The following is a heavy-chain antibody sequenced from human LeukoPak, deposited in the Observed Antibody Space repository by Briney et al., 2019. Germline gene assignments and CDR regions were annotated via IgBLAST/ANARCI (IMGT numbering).Heavy chain of an antibody. D-gene: IGHD1-26*01. V-gene: IGHV4-59*01. Sequence: SETLSLTCTVSGGSISPYYWTWIRQPPGKGLEYIGYIYYSGSTNYNPSLKSRVTISVDTSKNQFSLKLSSVTAADTAVYYCARGHYRGTYPLHWFDPWGQGTLVTVSS. CDR1: GGSISPYY. CDR3: ARGHYRGTYPLHWFDP. CDR2: IYYSGST. J-gene: IGHJ5*02.